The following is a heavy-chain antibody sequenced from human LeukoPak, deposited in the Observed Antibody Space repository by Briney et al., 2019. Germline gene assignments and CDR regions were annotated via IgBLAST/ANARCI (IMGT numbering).Heavy chain of an antibody. CDR3: AELGITMIGGV. Sequence: GGSLRLSCAASGFTFSNYAMSWVRQDPGKGLEWVSAISGSGGSTYYADSVKGRFTISRDNAKNSLYLQMNSLRAEDTAVYYCAELGITMIGGVWGKGTTVTISS. V-gene: IGHV3-23*01. J-gene: IGHJ6*04. CDR2: ISGSGGST. CDR1: GFTFSNYA. D-gene: IGHD3-10*02.